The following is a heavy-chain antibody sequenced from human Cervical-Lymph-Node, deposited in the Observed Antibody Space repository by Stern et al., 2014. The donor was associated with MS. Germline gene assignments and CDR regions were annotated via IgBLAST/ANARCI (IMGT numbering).Heavy chain of an antibody. D-gene: IGHD5-12*01. Sequence: EVQLVESGGGLVQPGGSLRLSCAASGFTFSSYDMHWVRQATGKGLEWVSAIGTAGDTYYPGSVKGRSTISRENAKNSLYLQMNSLRAGDTAVYYCARGYSGYGNFDYWGQGTLVTVSS. CDR1: GFTFSSYD. V-gene: IGHV3-13*01. CDR2: IGTAGDT. CDR3: ARGYSGYGNFDY. J-gene: IGHJ4*02.